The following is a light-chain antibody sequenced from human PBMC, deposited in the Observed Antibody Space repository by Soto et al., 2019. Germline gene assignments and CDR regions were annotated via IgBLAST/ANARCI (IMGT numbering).Light chain of an antibody. CDR2: EVS. V-gene: IGLV2-14*01. Sequence: QSALTQPASVSGSPGQSITISCTGSSSDIGGYNYVCWFQQYAGKAPKLIISEVSNRPSGVSTRFCGSNSGTAASLTISGLQTEDEADYFCFSFSPDSTHGVGTGTKV. CDR3: FSFSPDSTHG. CDR1: SSDIGGYNY. J-gene: IGLJ1*01.